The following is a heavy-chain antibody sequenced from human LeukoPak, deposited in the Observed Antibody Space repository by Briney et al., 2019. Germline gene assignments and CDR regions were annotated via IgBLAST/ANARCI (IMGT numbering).Heavy chain of an antibody. Sequence: GESLKISCKGSGYSFTNYWIGWVRQMPGKGLEWMGIIYPGDSDTRYSPSFQGQVTISADKSISTAYLQWSSLKASDTAMYYCARQGYCSGGSCYFFDYWGQGTLVTVSS. CDR1: GYSFTNYW. CDR2: IYPGDSDT. D-gene: IGHD2-15*01. V-gene: IGHV5-51*01. J-gene: IGHJ4*02. CDR3: ARQGYCSGGSCYFFDY.